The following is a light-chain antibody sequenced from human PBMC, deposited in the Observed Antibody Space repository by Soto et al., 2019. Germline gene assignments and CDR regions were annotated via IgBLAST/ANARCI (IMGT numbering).Light chain of an antibody. Sequence: ESVLTQSPGTLSLSPGERATLSCRASQSVSSSYLAWYQQKPGQAPRLLIYGASSRATGIPDRFSGSGSGTDFTLTISRLETEDFGVYYCQQYATSPPRTFGQGTKVDIK. CDR3: QQYATSPPRT. V-gene: IGKV3-20*01. J-gene: IGKJ1*01. CDR2: GAS. CDR1: QSVSSSY.